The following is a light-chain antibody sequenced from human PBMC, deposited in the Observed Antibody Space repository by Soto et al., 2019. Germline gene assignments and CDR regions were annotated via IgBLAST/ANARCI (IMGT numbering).Light chain of an antibody. V-gene: IGKV3-20*01. CDR3: QQYGSSFLT. CDR1: QSINRH. Sequence: DIVLTQSPGTLSLSPGERVTLSCRASQSINRHLAWYQQKPGQAPRLLIYGASSRATGIPDRFSGSGSGTDFTLTISRLEPEDFAVYYCQQYGSSFLTFGGGTKVDIK. J-gene: IGKJ4*01. CDR2: GAS.